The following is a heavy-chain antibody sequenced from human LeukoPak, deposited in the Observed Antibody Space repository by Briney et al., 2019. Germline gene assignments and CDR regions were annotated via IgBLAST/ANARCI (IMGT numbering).Heavy chain of an antibody. CDR2: ISGSGGST. Sequence: GGSLRLSCAASGFTFSSYAMSWVRQAPGKGLEWVSAISGSGGSTYYADSVKGRFTISRDNSKNTLYLQMNSLRAEDTAVYYCAKVTATYYDFWSGYFKGFGPWGQGTLVTVSS. CDR3: AKVTATYYDFWSGYFKGFGP. J-gene: IGHJ5*02. D-gene: IGHD3-3*01. V-gene: IGHV3-23*01. CDR1: GFTFSSYA.